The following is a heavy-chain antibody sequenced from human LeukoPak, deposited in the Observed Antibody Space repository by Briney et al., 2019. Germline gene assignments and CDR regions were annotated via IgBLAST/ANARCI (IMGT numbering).Heavy chain of an antibody. V-gene: IGHV3-53*01. J-gene: IGHJ1*01. CDR2: LYIGGTT. CDR3: ARGEIVGALRFQH. Sequence: GGSLRLSCAASELTVSSNHMSWVRQAPGKGLEGVSVLYIGGTTYYTDSVKDGFTISRDDSKNTVYLQMNSLRAEDTGTYYCARGEIVGALRFQHWGQGTLVTVSS. CDR1: ELTVSSNH. D-gene: IGHD1-26*01.